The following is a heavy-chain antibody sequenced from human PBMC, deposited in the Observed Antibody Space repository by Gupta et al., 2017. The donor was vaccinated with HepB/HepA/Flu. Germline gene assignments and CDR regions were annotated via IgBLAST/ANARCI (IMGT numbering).Heavy chain of an antibody. D-gene: IGHD5-18*01. CDR3: ARLNYGYGWFDP. CDR1: GGSISSCGYS. CDR2: IFHSGTS. J-gene: IGHJ5*02. Sequence: QLPLQESGSGLVQPSQTLSLTCAVAGGSISSCGYSWGWIRQPPGKGLEWIGYIFHSGTSYNSPSLKSRVTMSVDRSKNQFSLKLTSVTAADTAVYFCARLNYGYGWFDPWGQGTLVTISS. V-gene: IGHV4-30-2*01.